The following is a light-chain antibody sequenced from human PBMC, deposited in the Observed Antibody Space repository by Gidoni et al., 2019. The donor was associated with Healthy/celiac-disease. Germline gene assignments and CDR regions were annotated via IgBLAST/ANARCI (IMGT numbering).Light chain of an antibody. CDR1: QSVLYSSNNKNY. V-gene: IGKV4-1*01. CDR2: WAS. CDR3: QQYYSTPPT. J-gene: IGKJ1*01. Sequence: IVITQSPASLAVSLGERANINCKSSQSVLYSSNNKNYLAWYQQKPGQPPKLLIYWASTRESGVPDRFSGSGSGTDFTLTISSLQAEDVAVYYCQQYYSTPPTFGQGTKVEIK.